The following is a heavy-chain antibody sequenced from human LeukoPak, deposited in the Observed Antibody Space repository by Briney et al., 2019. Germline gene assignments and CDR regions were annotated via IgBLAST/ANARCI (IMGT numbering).Heavy chain of an antibody. V-gene: IGHV1-46*01. CDR1: GYTFTSYY. CDR3: ARVGATTDYFDY. J-gene: IGHJ4*02. D-gene: IGHD1-26*01. Sequence: ASVTVSFKASGYTFTSYYMHWVRQAPGRGLEWMGIINPSGGSTSYAQKFQGRVTMTRDTSTSTVYMELSSLRSEDTAVYYCARVGATTDYFDYWGQGTLVTVSS. CDR2: INPSGGST.